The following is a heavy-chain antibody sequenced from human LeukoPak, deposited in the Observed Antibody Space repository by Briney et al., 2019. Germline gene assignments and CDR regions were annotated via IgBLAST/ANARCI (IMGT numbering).Heavy chain of an antibody. V-gene: IGHV3-7*03. CDR2: IKQDGSEK. Sequence: PGGSLRLSCAASGFTFSSYWMSWVRQAPGKGLEWVANIKQDGSEKYYVDSVKGRFTISRDNAKNSLYLQMNSLKTEDTAVYYCTRDSRGSYFYWGQGTLVTVSS. CDR1: GFTFSSYW. D-gene: IGHD1-26*01. CDR3: TRDSRGSYFY. J-gene: IGHJ4*02.